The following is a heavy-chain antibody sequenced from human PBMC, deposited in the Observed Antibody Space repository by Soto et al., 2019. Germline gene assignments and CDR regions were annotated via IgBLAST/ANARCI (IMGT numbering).Heavy chain of an antibody. CDR1: GGSFSGYY. Sequence: SETLSLTCAVYGGSFSGYYWSWIRQPPGKGLEWIGEINHSGSTNYNPSLKSRVTISVDTSKNQFSLKLSSVTAADTAVYYCAIGRRRVTTQGSSLDYWGPGTLVTAPQ. J-gene: IGHJ4*02. CDR3: AIGRRRVTTQGSSLDY. D-gene: IGHD4-17*01. V-gene: IGHV4-34*01. CDR2: INHSGST.